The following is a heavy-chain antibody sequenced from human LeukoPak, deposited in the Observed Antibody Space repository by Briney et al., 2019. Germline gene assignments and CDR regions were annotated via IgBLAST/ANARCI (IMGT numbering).Heavy chain of an antibody. V-gene: IGHV3-66*01. CDR1: GFTVSSNY. J-gene: IGHJ4*02. Sequence: PGGSLRLSCAASGFTVSSNYMRWVRQAPGKGLEWVSVIYSGGTTYYAGSVKGRSTISRDNSKNTLYLQMNSLRAEDTAVYYCAREYGDYVYYWGQGTLVTVSS. CDR2: IYSGGTT. D-gene: IGHD4-17*01. CDR3: AREYGDYVYY.